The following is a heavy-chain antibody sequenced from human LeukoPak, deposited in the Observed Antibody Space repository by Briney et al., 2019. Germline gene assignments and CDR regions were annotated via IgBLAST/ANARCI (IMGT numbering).Heavy chain of an antibody. V-gene: IGHV3-23*01. CDR3: AKGKFLEWLSHFDY. J-gene: IGHJ4*02. CDR1: GFTFSSYA. D-gene: IGHD3-3*01. CDR2: ISGSGGST. Sequence: PGGSLRLSCAASGFTFSSYAMSWVRQAPGKGLEWVSAISGSGGSTYYADSVKGRFTISRDNSKNTLYLQMNSLRAEDTAVYYCAKGKFLEWLSHFDYWGQGTLVTVSP.